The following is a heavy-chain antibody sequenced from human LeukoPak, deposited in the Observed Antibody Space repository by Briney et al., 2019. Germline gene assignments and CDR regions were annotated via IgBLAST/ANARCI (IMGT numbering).Heavy chain of an antibody. CDR1: GYTFTTYG. D-gene: IGHD7-27*01. CDR3: ARDRWGWNHYNYMDV. Sequence: ASVKVSCKASGYTFTTYGISWVRQAPGQGLEWLGWISGYNGNTNYPQKLQGGVTMITDTSTSTAYMELRSLRSEDTAVYYCARDRWGWNHYNYMDVWGKGTTVTVSS. J-gene: IGHJ6*03. CDR2: ISGYNGNT. V-gene: IGHV1-18*01.